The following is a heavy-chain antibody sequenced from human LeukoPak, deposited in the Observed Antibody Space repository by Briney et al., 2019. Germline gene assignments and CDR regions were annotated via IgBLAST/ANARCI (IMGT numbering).Heavy chain of an antibody. V-gene: IGHV3-21*01. D-gene: IGHD5-18*01. CDR3: APSALRGYSYEYYFDY. J-gene: IGHJ4*02. CDR2: ISSSSSYI. CDR1: GFTFSSYS. Sequence: GGSLRLSCAASGFTFSSYSMNWVRQAPGKGLEWVSSISSSSSYIYYADSVKGRFTISRDNAKNSLYLQMNSLRAEDTAVYYCAPSALRGYSYEYYFDYWGQGTLVTVSS.